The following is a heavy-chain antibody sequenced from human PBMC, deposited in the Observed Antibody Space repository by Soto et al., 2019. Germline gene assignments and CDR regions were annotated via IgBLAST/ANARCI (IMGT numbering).Heavy chain of an antibody. D-gene: IGHD2-2*01. CDR2: INPSGGST. Sequence: ASVKVSCKASGYTFTSYYMHWVRQAPGQGLEWMGIINPSGGSTSYAQKFQGRVTVTRDTSTSTVYMELSSLRSEDTAVYYCARVPAADYYYYGMDVWGQGTTVTVSS. J-gene: IGHJ6*02. CDR1: GYTFTSYY. CDR3: ARVPAADYYYYGMDV. V-gene: IGHV1-46*01.